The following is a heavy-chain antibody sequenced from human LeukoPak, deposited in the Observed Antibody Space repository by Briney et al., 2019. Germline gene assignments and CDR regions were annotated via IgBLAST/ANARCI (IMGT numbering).Heavy chain of an antibody. J-gene: IGHJ1*01. CDR2: IIPMFGSV. V-gene: IGHV1-69*13. Sequence: SVKVSCKASGGTFSNYSINWVRQAPGQGPEWMGGIIPMFGSVNYAEKFQGRVTITADESTTTVYMELSSLKSEDTALYYCAKNRHCSGGNCYFLVFHLWGQGSLVTVSS. D-gene: IGHD2-15*01. CDR1: GGTFSNYS. CDR3: AKNRHCSGGNCYFLVFHL.